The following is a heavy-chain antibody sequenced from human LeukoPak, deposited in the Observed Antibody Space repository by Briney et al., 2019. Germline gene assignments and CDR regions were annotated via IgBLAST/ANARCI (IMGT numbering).Heavy chain of an antibody. Sequence: SETLSLTCTVSGGSIGTSYWNWVRQPPGKGLEWIGYIYYSGSTNYNPSLKSRVTISVDTSKNQFSLKLSSVTAADTAVYYCARGTPYYYDSSGYDIWGQGTMVTVSS. CDR1: GGSIGTSY. CDR3: ARGTPYYYDSSGYDI. CDR2: IYYSGST. J-gene: IGHJ3*02. V-gene: IGHV4-59*01. D-gene: IGHD3-22*01.